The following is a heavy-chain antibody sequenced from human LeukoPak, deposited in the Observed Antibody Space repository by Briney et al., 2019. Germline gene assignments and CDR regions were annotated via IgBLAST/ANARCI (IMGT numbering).Heavy chain of an antibody. D-gene: IGHD6-19*01. CDR1: GGSISSGSYY. V-gene: IGHV4-61*02. Sequence: PSETLSLTCTVSGGSISSGSYYWSWIRQPAGKGLEWIGRIYTSGSTNYNPSLKSRVTISVDTSKNQFSLKLSSVTAADTAVYYCARGLQRYSSGWYGYWGQGTLVTVSS. CDR2: IYTSGST. J-gene: IGHJ4*02. CDR3: ARGLQRYSSGWYGY.